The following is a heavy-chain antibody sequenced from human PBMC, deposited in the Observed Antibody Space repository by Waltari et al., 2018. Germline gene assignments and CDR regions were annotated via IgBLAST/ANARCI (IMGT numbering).Heavy chain of an antibody. CDR3: ARAYSSGWYGNCEY. D-gene: IGHD6-19*01. CDR2: IDPQSGDT. Sequence: QVLLVQSGAEMKKPGASVKVSCKASGYTFPDSMHWVRQAPGQGLEWMGWIDPQSGDTSYAQKFQGRVTLTRDTSTTTVYMELTSLISDDTAMYYCARAYSSGWYGNCEYWGQGTRVIVSS. J-gene: IGHJ4*02. CDR1: GYTFPDS. V-gene: IGHV1-2*02.